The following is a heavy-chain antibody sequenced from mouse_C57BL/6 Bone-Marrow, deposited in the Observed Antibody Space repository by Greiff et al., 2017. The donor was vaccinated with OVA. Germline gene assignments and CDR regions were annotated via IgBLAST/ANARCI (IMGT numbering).Heavy chain of an antibody. CDR2: IDPDTGGT. Sequence: VKLQQSGAELVRPGASVTLSCKASGYTFTDYEMHWVQQTPVHGLEWIGAIDPDTGGTAYNQKVKGRAILTAAKSASRYYMQLRSLTSEDSAVYDSTRCYSNYYAMDYWGQGTSVTVSS. CDR1: GYTFTDYE. V-gene: IGHV1-15*01. J-gene: IGHJ4*01. CDR3: TRCYSNYYAMDY. D-gene: IGHD2-5*01.